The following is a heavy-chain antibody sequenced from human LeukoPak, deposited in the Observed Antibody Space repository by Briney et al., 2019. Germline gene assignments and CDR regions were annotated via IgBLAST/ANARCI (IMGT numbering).Heavy chain of an antibody. Sequence: ASVKVSCKASGYTFTSYGISWVRQAPGQGLEWMGWISAYNGNTNYAQKLQGRVTMTTDTSTSTAYMELRSLRSDDTAVHYCAREMYYYDSSGYPYFDYWGQGTLVTVSS. CDR2: ISAYNGNT. J-gene: IGHJ4*02. CDR3: AREMYYYDSSGYPYFDY. V-gene: IGHV1-18*01. CDR1: GYTFTSYG. D-gene: IGHD3-22*01.